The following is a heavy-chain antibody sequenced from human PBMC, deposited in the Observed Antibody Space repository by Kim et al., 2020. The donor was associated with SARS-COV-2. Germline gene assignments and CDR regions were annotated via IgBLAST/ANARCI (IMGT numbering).Heavy chain of an antibody. D-gene: IGHD6-19*01. V-gene: IGHV4-39*07. CDR3: ARGGYSSGTDP. Sequence: TYYTPSLKSRVTISVDTSKNQFSLKLSSVTAADTAVYYCARGGYSSGTDPWGQGTLVTVSS. CDR2: T. J-gene: IGHJ5*02.